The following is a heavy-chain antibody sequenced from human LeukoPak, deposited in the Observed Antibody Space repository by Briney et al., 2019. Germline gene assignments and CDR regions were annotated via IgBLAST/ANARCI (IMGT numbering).Heavy chain of an antibody. CDR1: GYTFPVYY. J-gene: IGHJ4*02. CDR3: ARERDVDTAMVFDY. D-gene: IGHD5-18*01. Sequence: GSVKVSCKASGYTFPVYYMHWGRQAPGQGLEWMGWINPNSGGTNYAQKFQGRVTMTRDTSISTAYMELSRLRSDDTAVYYCARERDVDTAMVFDYWGQGTLVTVSS. CDR2: INPNSGGT. V-gene: IGHV1-2*02.